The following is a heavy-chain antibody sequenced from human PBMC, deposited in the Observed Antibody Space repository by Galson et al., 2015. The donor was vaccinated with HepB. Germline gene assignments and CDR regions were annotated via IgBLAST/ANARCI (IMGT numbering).Heavy chain of an antibody. CDR3: AKDGPQLGIFDY. CDR2: ISASGDST. J-gene: IGHJ4*02. V-gene: IGHV3-23*01. Sequence: SLRLSCAASGFTFSSYAMSWVRQAPGKGLEWVSTISASGDSTYYADSVKGRFTISRDNSKNTLYLQMNSLRAEDTAVYYCAKDGPQLGIFDYWGQGTLVTVSS. D-gene: IGHD7-27*01. CDR1: GFTFSSYA.